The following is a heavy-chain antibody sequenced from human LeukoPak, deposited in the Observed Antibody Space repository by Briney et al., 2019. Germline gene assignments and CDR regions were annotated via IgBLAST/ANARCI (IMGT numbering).Heavy chain of an antibody. Sequence: GGSLRLPCSASGFTFSSYSMNWVRQAPGKGLEWLAYINRGGDNIWYADSVKGRFTISRDNARDSLFLQMNSLRDEDTAVYYCARSNRIYDSSGLDYWGQGTLVTVSS. D-gene: IGHD3-22*01. J-gene: IGHJ4*02. CDR3: ARSNRIYDSSGLDY. CDR1: GFTFSSYS. V-gene: IGHV3-48*02. CDR2: INRGGDNI.